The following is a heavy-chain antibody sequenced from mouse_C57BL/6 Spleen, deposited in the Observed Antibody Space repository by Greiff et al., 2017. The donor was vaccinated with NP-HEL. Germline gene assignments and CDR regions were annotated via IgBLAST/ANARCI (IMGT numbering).Heavy chain of an antibody. CDR1: GYTFTDYY. D-gene: IGHD2-4*01. V-gene: IGHV1-26*01. J-gene: IGHJ4*01. CDR2: INPNNGGT. CDR3: ARRGGLRRAMDY. Sequence: VQLQQSGPELVKPGASVKISCKASGYTFTDYYMNWVKQSHGKSLEWIGDINPNNGGTSYNQKFKGKATLTVDKSSSTAYMELRSLTSEDSAVYYCARRGGLRRAMDYWGQGTSVTVSS.